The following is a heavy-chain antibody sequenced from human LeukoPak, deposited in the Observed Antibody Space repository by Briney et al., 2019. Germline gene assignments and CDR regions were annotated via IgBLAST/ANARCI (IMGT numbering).Heavy chain of an antibody. Sequence: GGSLRLSCAASGFTFSRYWMHWVRQAPGKGLEWVSFINGDGSTTSYADSVKGGFTISRDNAKNTLYLQMNSLRAEDTAVYYCATGNYYDSRGYYTFGHWGQGTLVTVSS. V-gene: IGHV3-74*01. J-gene: IGHJ1*01. CDR2: INGDGSTT. D-gene: IGHD3-22*01. CDR3: ATGNYYDSRGYYTFGH. CDR1: GFTFSRYW.